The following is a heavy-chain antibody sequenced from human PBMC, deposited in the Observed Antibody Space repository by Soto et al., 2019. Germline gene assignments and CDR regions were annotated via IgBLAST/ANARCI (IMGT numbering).Heavy chain of an antibody. CDR1: GDSVSSGTYS. CDR2: FYYSGIT. Sequence: QVQLQESGPRVVKTSETLALSCSVSGDSVSSGTYSWSWTRQSPGKGLEWIGYFYYSGITNYNPSLKSRATILVDTSKNKFSLTLSSVTAADTAVYYCARVITDGDPPNYFYQYGMDVWGQGTAVTVSS. CDR3: ARVITDGDPPNYFYQYGMDV. V-gene: IGHV4-61*01. D-gene: IGHD4-17*01. J-gene: IGHJ6*02.